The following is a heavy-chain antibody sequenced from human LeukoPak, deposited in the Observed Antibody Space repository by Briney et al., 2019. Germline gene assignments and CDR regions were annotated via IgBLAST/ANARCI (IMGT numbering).Heavy chain of an antibody. CDR3: ATKQWLAPPPDS. V-gene: IGHV3-74*01. D-gene: IGHD6-19*01. J-gene: IGHJ4*02. Sequence: GGSLRLSCAASGFTFSTYWMLWVRQAQGKGLESVSRINTDGTVTTYADSVKGRFTVSRDNADNTMFLQMNSVRDEDTAVYYCATKQWLAPPPDSWGQGTPVTVSS. CDR2: INTDGTVT. CDR1: GFTFSTYW.